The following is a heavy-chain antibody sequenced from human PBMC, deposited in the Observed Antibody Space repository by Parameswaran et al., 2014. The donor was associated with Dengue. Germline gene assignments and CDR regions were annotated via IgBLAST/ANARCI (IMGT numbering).Heavy chain of an antibody. Sequence: SETLSLTCTVSGGSISSSSYYWGWIRQPPGKGLEWIGSIYYSGSTYYNPSPKSRVTISVDTSKNQFSLKLSSVTAADTAVYYCARGSIAAAGTTSFDYWGQGTLVTVSS. CDR3: ARGSIAAAGTTSFDY. V-gene: IGHV4-39*07. D-gene: IGHD6-13*01. J-gene: IGHJ4*02. CDR1: GGSISSSSYY. CDR2: IYYSGST.